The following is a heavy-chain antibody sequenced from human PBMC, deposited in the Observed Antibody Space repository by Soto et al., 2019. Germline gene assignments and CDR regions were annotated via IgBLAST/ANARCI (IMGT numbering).Heavy chain of an antibody. Sequence: ASVKVSCKASGYTFTSYGISWVRQAPGQGLEWMGWISAYNGNTNYAQKLQGRVTMTTDTSTSTAYMELRSLRSDDTAVYYCARGDKDYIWGSYRYLSPFDIWGQGTMVTVSS. V-gene: IGHV1-18*01. CDR3: ARGDKDYIWGSYRYLSPFDI. D-gene: IGHD3-16*02. CDR2: ISAYNGNT. J-gene: IGHJ3*02. CDR1: GYTFTSYG.